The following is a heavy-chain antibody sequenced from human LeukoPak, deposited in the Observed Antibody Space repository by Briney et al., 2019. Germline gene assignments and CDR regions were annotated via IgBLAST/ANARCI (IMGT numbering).Heavy chain of an antibody. J-gene: IGHJ3*02. CDR2: IRYDGSNK. D-gene: IGHD3-16*02. Sequence: GGSLRLSCAASGFTFSSYGMHWVRQAPGKGLEWVACIRYDGSNKYYAGSVKGRFTISRDNSKNTLYLQMNSLRAEDTAVYYCAKVPLRLGELSPRSDAFDIWGQGTMVTVSS. V-gene: IGHV3-30*02. CDR1: GFTFSSYG. CDR3: AKVPLRLGELSPRSDAFDI.